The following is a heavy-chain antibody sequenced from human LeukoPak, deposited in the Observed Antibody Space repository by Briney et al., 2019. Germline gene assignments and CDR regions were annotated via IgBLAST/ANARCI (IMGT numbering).Heavy chain of an antibody. CDR1: GGTFSSYA. V-gene: IGHV1-69*05. Sequence: SVKVSCKASGGTFSSYAISWVRQAPGQGLEWMGGIIPIFGTANYAQKFQGRVTMTRDTSTSTVYMELSSLRSEDTAVYYCARDASYGTLFFNDYWGQGTLVTVSS. CDR3: ARDASYGTLFFNDY. CDR2: IIPIFGTA. J-gene: IGHJ4*02. D-gene: IGHD1-14*01.